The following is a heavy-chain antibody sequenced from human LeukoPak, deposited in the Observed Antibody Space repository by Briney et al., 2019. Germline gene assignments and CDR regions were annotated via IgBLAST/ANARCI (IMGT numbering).Heavy chain of an antibody. D-gene: IGHD4-17*01. J-gene: IGHJ4*02. CDR3: ARVDYGDYGFDY. Sequence: GGSLRLSCAASGFTFSSYGMHWVRQAPGKGLEWVAVISYDGSNKYYADSVKGRFTISRDNSKNTLYLQMNSLRAEDTAVYYCARVDYGDYGFDYWGQGTLVTVSS. CDR1: GFTFSSYG. V-gene: IGHV3-30*03. CDR2: ISYDGSNK.